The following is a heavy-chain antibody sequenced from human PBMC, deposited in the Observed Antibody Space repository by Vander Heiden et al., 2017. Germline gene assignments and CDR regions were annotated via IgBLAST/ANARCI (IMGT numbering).Heavy chain of an antibody. V-gene: IGHV3-53*01. J-gene: IGHJ4*02. CDR2: IYSGGST. Sequence: EVQLVESGGGLIQPGGSLRLSCAASGFNVSSNYMSWVRQAPGKGLEWVSVIYSGGSTYYADSVKGRFTISRDNSKNTLYLQMNSLRAEDTAVYYCARGGRPQMATTQFDYWGQGTLVTVSS. CDR1: GFNVSSNY. D-gene: IGHD5-12*01. CDR3: ARGGRPQMATTQFDY.